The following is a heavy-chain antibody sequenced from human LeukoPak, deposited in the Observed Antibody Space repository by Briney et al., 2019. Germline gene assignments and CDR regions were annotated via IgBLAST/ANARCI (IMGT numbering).Heavy chain of an antibody. D-gene: IGHD3/OR15-3a*01. V-gene: IGHV1-2*06. Sequence: VASVKVSCKASGDTFTVYYMHWVRQAPGQGLEWIGRINPVTGGTDYAQKFQGRVTMTRDTSITTAYMELSRLRSDDTAVYYWARAGWTDAFDIWGQGTMVTVSS. CDR2: INPVTGGT. CDR3: ARAGWTDAFDI. CDR1: GDTFTVYY. J-gene: IGHJ3*02.